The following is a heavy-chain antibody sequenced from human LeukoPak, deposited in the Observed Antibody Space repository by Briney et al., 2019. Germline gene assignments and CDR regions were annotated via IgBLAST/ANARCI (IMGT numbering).Heavy chain of an antibody. Sequence: SETLSLTCTVSGGSISSYYWSWIRQPPGKGLEWIGEINHSGSTNYNPSLKSRVTISVDTSKNQFSLKLSSVTAADTAVYYCARGLGYYDSSGYSHGMDVWGQGTTVTVS. V-gene: IGHV4-34*01. CDR3: ARGLGYYDSSGYSHGMDV. D-gene: IGHD3-22*01. CDR2: INHSGST. CDR1: GGSISSYY. J-gene: IGHJ6*02.